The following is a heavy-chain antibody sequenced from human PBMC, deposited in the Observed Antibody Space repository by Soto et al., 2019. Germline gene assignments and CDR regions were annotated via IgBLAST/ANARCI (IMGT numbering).Heavy chain of an antibody. CDR1: GGTFSSYA. CDR2: IIPIFGTA. Sequence: SVKVSCKASGGTFSSYAISWVRQAPGQGLEWMGGIIPIFGTANYAQKFQGRVTITADKSTSTAYMELSSLRSEDTAVYYCARSLGYNAGSYDYWGQGTLVTVSS. D-gene: IGHD3-10*01. J-gene: IGHJ4*02. V-gene: IGHV1-69*06. CDR3: ARSLGYNAGSYDY.